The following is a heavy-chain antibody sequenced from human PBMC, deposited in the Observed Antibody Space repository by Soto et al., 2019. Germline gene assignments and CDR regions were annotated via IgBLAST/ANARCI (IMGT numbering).Heavy chain of an antibody. V-gene: IGHV3-23*01. D-gene: IGHD3-10*01. CDR1: GFTFGTTD. CDR2: IDGSGGIT. Sequence: QLLQSGGGLVQPGGSLTLCCAASGFTFGTTDMSWVRQAPGEGLEWVSTIDGSGGITYYADSVKGRFTISRDNSRNTVYLQMNSLRGDDTALYYCGKNSGWFNTWGQGALVTVSS. CDR3: GKNSGWFNT. J-gene: IGHJ5*02.